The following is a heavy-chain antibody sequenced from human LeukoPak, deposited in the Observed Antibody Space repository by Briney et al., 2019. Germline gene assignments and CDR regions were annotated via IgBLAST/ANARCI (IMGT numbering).Heavy chain of an antibody. CDR2: ISSSSSYI. J-gene: IGHJ4*02. V-gene: IGHV3-21*01. Sequence: PGGSLRLSCAASGFTFSSYSMNWVRQAPGKGLEWVSSISSSSSYIYYADSVKGRFTISRDNARNSLYLQMNSLRAEDTAVYYCARERAEGIVGATYYYFDYWGQGTLVTVSS. CDR1: GFTFSSYS. D-gene: IGHD1-26*01. CDR3: ARERAEGIVGATYYYFDY.